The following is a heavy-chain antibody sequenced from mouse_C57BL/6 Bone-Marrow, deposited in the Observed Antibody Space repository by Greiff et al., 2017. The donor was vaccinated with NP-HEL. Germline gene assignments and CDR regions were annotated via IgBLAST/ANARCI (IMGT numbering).Heavy chain of an antibody. Sequence: EVKLVESGGGLVQPGGSLKLSCAASGFTFSDYGMAWVRQAPRKGPEWVEFISNLAYSIYYADTVTGRFTISRENAKNTLYLEMSSLRSEDTAMYYCARRGDYAYYYAMDYWGQGTSVTVSS. CDR2: ISNLAYSI. D-gene: IGHD2-4*01. V-gene: IGHV5-15*04. CDR3: ARRGDYAYYYAMDY. J-gene: IGHJ4*01. CDR1: GFTFSDYG.